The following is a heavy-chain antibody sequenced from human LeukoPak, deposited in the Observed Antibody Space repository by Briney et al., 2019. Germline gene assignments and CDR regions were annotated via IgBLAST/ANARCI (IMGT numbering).Heavy chain of an antibody. CDR3: ARNGGSYSFDF. D-gene: IGHD1-26*01. CDR2: MYYSGST. V-gene: IGHV4-59*01. J-gene: IGHJ4*02. CDR1: GGSISSYY. Sequence: SETLSLTCIVSGGSISSYYWSWIRQPPGKGLEWIGYMYYSGSTNYNPSLKSRVTILVDTSRNQFSLKLLSVTAADTAVYYCARNGGSYSFDFWGQGTLVTASS.